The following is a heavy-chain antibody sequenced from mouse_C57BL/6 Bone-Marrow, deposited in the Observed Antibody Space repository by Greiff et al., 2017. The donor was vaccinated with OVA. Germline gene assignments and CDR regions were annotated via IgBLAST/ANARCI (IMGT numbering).Heavy chain of an antibody. CDR1: GYSFTGYY. D-gene: IGHD2-1*01. V-gene: IGHV1-31*01. J-gene: IGHJ4*01. CDR2: IYPYNGVS. CDR3: ARGLLWSQGYYAMDY. Sequence: VQLQQPGPELVKPGASVEISCKASGYSFTGYYMHWVKQSHGNILDWIGYIYPYNGVSSYNQKFKGKATLTVDKSSSTAYMELRSLTSEDSAVYYCARGLLWSQGYYAMDYWGQGTSVTVSS.